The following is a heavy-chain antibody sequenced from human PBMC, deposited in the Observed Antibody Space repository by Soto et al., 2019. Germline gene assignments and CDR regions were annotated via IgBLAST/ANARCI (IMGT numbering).Heavy chain of an antibody. CDR2: INPSGGST. CDR1: GYTFTSYY. J-gene: IGHJ3*02. Sequence: GASVKVSCKASGYTFTSYYMRWVRQAPGQGLEWMGIINPSGGSTSYAQKFQGRVTMTRDTSTSTVYMELSSLRSEDTAVYYCARDLAVTMIGVGPDAYDIWAQGTMVTVSS. CDR3: ARDLAVTMIGVGPDAYDI. V-gene: IGHV1-46*01. D-gene: IGHD3-22*01.